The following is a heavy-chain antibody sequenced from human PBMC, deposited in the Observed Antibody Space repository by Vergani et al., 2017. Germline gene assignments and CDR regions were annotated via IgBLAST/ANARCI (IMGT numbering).Heavy chain of an antibody. CDR3: AREGFYDYVWGSYRLRGGYYFDY. V-gene: IGHV1-3*01. CDR2: INAGNGNT. Sequence: QVQLVQSGAEVKKPGASVKVSCKASGYTFTSYAMHWVRQAPGQRLEWMGWINAGNGNTKYSQKFQGRVTITRDTSASTAYMELSSLRSEDTAVYYCAREGFYDYVWGSYRLRGGYYFDYWGREPWSPSPQ. CDR1: GYTFTSYA. J-gene: IGHJ4*02. D-gene: IGHD3-16*02.